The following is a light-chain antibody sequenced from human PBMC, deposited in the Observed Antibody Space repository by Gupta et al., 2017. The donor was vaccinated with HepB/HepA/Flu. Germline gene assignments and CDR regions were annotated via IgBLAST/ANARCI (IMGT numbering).Light chain of an antibody. CDR3: QQYNTSPCT. V-gene: IGKV1-5*03. CDR2: KAS. Sequence: DIQMTQSPSTLSASVGDRVTITCRASQSISSWLAWYQQKPGKAPKILIYKASSLESGVSPRFSGSGAGTEFTLTISGLQPDDFATYFCQQYNTSPCTFGQGTKLEIK. CDR1: QSISSW. J-gene: IGKJ2*02.